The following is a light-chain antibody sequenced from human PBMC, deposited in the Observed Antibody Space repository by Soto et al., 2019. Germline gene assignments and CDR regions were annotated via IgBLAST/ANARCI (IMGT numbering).Light chain of an antibody. CDR2: KAS. CDR3: QNYNSYSEA. J-gene: IGKJ1*01. CDR1: QTISSW. V-gene: IGKV1-5*03. Sequence: DIQMTQSPSTLSASVGDIFTITFRASQTISSWLAWYQQKPGKAPKLLIYKASTLKRGVPSRFSGSGSGTEFTLTISSLQPDDFATYYCQNYNSYSEAFGQGHKGDIK.